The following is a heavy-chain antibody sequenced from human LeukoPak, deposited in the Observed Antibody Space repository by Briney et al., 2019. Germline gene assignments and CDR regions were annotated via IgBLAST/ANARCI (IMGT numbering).Heavy chain of an antibody. CDR3: ARESTAGWFDP. Sequence: SETLSLTCTVSGGSISSYYWNWIRQPPGKGLQWIGYIYYSGTINYNPSLKTRVTISVDTSKNQFSLKLSSVTAADTAVYYCARESTAGWFDPWGQGTLVTVSS. CDR2: IYYSGTI. CDR1: GGSISSYY. J-gene: IGHJ5*02. V-gene: IGHV4-59*01.